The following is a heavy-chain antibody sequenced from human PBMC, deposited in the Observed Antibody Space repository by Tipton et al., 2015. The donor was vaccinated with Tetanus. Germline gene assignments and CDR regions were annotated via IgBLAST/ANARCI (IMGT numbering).Heavy chain of an antibody. Sequence: TLSLTCSVSGSSMSSSYWSWVRQTPDKRLEWIGYITYSARTKYNPSLRSRVTLSLEASKNEFSLRLTSVTAADTGVYFCVRGRGSGAQSFGFEHWGRGTQVIVSS. D-gene: IGHD1-26*01. CDR1: GSSMSSSY. CDR3: VRGRGSGAQSFGFEH. V-gene: IGHV4-59*04. J-gene: IGHJ4*02. CDR2: ITYSART.